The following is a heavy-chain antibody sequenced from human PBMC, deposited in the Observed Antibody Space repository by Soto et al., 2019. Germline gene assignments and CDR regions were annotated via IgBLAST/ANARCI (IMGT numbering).Heavy chain of an antibody. CDR2: ISGSGGST. D-gene: IGHD2-2*01. CDR3: EKERPAAKTWFAP. J-gene: IGHJ5*02. CDR1: GFTFSSYA. Sequence: GGSLRLSCAASGFTFSSYAMSWVRQAPGKGLEWVSAISGSGGSTYYADSVKGRFTISRDNSKNTLYLQMNSRRAEETAVNYREKERPAAKTWFAPGGQETVVTVSS. V-gene: IGHV3-23*01.